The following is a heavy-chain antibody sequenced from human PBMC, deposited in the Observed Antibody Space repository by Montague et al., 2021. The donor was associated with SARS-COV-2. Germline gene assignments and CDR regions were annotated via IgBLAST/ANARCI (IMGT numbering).Heavy chain of an antibody. Sequence: SETLSLTCTVSGGSISSSSYYWGWIRQPPGKGLEWIGNTYYSGSTYYNPSLKSRVTISVDTSKNQFSLKLSSVTAADTAVYYCARKKMGSVTIFGVVMHDSGFDPWGQGTLVTASS. CDR3: ARKKMGSVTIFGVVMHDSGFDP. CDR1: GGSISSSSYY. J-gene: IGHJ5*02. D-gene: IGHD3-3*01. V-gene: IGHV4-39*01. CDR2: TYYSGST.